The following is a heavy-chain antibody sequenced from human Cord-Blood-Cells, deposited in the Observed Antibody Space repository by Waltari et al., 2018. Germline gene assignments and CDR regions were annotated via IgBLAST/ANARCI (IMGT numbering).Heavy chain of an antibody. CDR1: GYTLTELS. CDR3: ATVGGYCSGGSCYRAFDI. V-gene: IGHV1-24*01. CDR2: FDPEDGET. J-gene: IGHJ3*02. Sequence: QVQLVQSGAEVKKPGASVKVSCKVSGYTLTELSMHWVRQALGKGLEWMGGFDPEDGETIDAEEFQGRVTMTEDTSTDTAYMELSSLRSEDTAVYYCATVGGYCSGGSCYRAFDIWGQGTMVTVSS. D-gene: IGHD2-15*01.